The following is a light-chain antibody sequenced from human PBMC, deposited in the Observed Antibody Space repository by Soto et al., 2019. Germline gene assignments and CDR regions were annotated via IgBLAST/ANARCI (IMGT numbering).Light chain of an antibody. Sequence: KVLMQSPATLSVSPGERATLSCRASQSVSSSYLAWYQKKPGQSPRLLIYGASSRATGIPDRFSGSGSGTDFSLTIRVLKAEDFAVYYCQQYRLSPNTFGQGTRLEIK. CDR3: QQYRLSPNT. CDR2: GAS. J-gene: IGKJ5*01. CDR1: QSVSSSY. V-gene: IGKV3-20*01.